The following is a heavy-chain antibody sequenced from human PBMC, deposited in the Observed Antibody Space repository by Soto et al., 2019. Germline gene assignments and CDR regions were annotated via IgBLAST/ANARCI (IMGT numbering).Heavy chain of an antibody. Sequence: SQTLSLTCAISGDSVSRNSGAWNWIRQSPSGGLQWLGRTYYRSKWYSEYAPSVKSRITINPDTAKNQFALQLKSVTPDDSGVYYCARGNGNDGVYYYGMDVGGKGTTDTVPS. D-gene: IGHD1-1*01. CDR3: ARGNGNDGVYYYGMDV. CDR2: TYYRSKWYS. CDR1: GDSVSRNSGA. J-gene: IGHJ6*04. V-gene: IGHV6-1*01.